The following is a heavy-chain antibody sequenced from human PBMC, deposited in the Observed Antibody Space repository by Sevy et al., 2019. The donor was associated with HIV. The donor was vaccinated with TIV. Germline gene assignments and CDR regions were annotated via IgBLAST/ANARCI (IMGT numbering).Heavy chain of an antibody. D-gene: IGHD1-1*01. Sequence: SETLSLTCTVSGGSITSLYWDWIRQPPGKGLEWIGNIYYNGHINYNPSLKSRVTLSLDTSKNQFSLRLSSGTAPDTAMYYCAGENAWGRGYSWGQGTLVTVSS. CDR2: IYYNGHI. CDR1: GGSITSLY. V-gene: IGHV4-59*08. CDR3: AGENAWGRGYS. J-gene: IGHJ4*02.